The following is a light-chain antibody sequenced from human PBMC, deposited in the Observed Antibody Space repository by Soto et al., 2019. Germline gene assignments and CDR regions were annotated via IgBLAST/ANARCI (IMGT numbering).Light chain of an antibody. J-gene: IGKJ2*01. CDR3: QQSYSVPYT. V-gene: IGKV1-39*01. Sequence: DIQMTQSPSSLSASVGDRVTITCRASQSISTYLNWYQQKPEKAPKLLIYAASSLQSGVPSRFSGSGSGTDFTLTISSLQPEDFATYYCQQSYSVPYTFGQGTNLEIK. CDR1: QSISTY. CDR2: AAS.